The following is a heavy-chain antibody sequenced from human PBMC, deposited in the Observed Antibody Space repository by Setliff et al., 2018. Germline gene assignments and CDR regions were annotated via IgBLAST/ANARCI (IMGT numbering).Heavy chain of an antibody. CDR3: AGGRRYDYGWDFDY. Sequence: SETPSLTCTVSGYSISSGHYWGWIRQPPGKGLEWIGSISHSGSTYYNPSHRSRVTISLDTSKNQFSPKLTSVTAADTAVYYCAGGRRYDYGWDFDYWGQGTQVTVSS. J-gene: IGHJ4*02. CDR1: GYSISSGHY. D-gene: IGHD4-17*01. CDR2: ISHSGST. V-gene: IGHV4-38-2*02.